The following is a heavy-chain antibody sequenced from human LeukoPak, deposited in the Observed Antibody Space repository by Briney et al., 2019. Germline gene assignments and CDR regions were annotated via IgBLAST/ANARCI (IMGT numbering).Heavy chain of an antibody. Sequence: SETLSLTCTVSGGSISSSNYYWGWIRQPPGKGLEWIGYIYYSGSTNYNPSLKSRVTISVDTSKNQFSLKLSSVTAADTAVYYCARDRWRIAVAADGGDAFDIWGQGTMVTVSS. J-gene: IGHJ3*02. CDR1: GGSISSSNYY. CDR2: IYYSGST. CDR3: ARDRWRIAVAADGGDAFDI. D-gene: IGHD6-19*01. V-gene: IGHV4-61*01.